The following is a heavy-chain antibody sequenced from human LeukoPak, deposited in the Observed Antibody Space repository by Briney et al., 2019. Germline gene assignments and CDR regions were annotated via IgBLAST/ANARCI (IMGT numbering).Heavy chain of an antibody. Sequence: GGSLRFSCAASGFTFSSYAMSWVRQAPGKGLEWVSAISGSGGSTYYADSVKGRFTISRDNSKNTLYLQMNSLRAEDTAVYYCAHPGYCSGGSCYDYWGQGTLVTVSS. CDR2: ISGSGGST. J-gene: IGHJ4*02. V-gene: IGHV3-23*01. D-gene: IGHD2-15*01. CDR1: GFTFSSYA. CDR3: AHPGYCSGGSCYDY.